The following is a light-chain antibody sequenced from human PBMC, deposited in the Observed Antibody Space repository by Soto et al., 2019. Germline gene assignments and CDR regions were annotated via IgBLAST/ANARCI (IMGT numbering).Light chain of an antibody. V-gene: IGLV2-18*02. CDR3: SSYTSGSTLWV. CDR2: EIS. CDR1: SGDVGTYNR. Sequence: QSALTQPPSVSGSPGQSVTISCTGTSGDVGTYNRVSWYQQPLGTAPKLVIYEISNRPSGVPDRFSGSKSGNTASLTISGLRTEDEADYYCSSYTSGSTLWVFGGGTKLTVL. J-gene: IGLJ3*02.